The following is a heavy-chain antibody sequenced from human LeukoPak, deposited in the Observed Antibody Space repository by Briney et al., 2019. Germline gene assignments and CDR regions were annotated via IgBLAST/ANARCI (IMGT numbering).Heavy chain of an antibody. CDR2: ISSSGGTI. J-gene: IGHJ4*02. V-gene: IGHV3-11*04. D-gene: IGHD3-3*01. Sequence: GGSLRLSCAASGFTFSDYYMSWIRQAPGKGLEWVSYISSSGGTIYYADSVKGRFTISRDNAKNSLYLQMNSLRAEDTAVYYCARSHYDFWSGYPPNFDYWGQGTLVTVS. CDR1: GFTFSDYY. CDR3: ARSHYDFWSGYPPNFDY.